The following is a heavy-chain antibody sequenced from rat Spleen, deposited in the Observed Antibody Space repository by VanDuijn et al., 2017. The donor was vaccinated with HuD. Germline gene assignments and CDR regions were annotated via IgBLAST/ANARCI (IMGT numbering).Heavy chain of an antibody. V-gene: IGHV5-19*01. D-gene: IGHD1-12*02. J-gene: IGHJ2*01. CDR3: ARHVGYRVTMMVLITTLFDY. CDR2: ISPSGGTT. CDR1: GFTFNNYG. Sequence: EVQLVESGGGLVQPGRSLKLSCAASGFTFNNYGMHWIRQAPTKGLEWVASISPSGGTTFYLDSVKGRFTISRDIAKNTLYLQMGSLGSEDTANYYCARHVGYRVTMMVLITTLFDYWGQGVMVTVSS.